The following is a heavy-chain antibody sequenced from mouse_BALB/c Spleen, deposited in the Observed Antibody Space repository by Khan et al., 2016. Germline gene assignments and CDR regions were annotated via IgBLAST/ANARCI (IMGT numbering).Heavy chain of an antibody. CDR3: AMYRYYCGSSRYFDV. D-gene: IGHD1-1*01. CDR2: INTYTGEP. CDR1: GYTFTNYG. J-gene: IGHJ1*01. V-gene: IGHV9-3-1*01. Sequence: QIQLVQSGPELKKPGETVKISCKASGYTFTNYGMNWVKQAPGKDLKWMGWINTYTGEPTYADDFKGRFAFTLETSASTAYLQINNLRNEATATCFCAMYRYYCGSSRYFDVWGAGTTVTVSS.